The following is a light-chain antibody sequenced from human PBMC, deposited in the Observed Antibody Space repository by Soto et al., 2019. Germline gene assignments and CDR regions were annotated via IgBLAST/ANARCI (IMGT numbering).Light chain of an antibody. J-gene: IGKJ3*01. CDR1: QSLLHSNGYNY. Sequence: DIVMTQSPLSLPVTPGQPSSISCRSSQSLLHSNGYNYLDWYLQKPGQSPQLLIYKASILESGVPSRFTGSGSGTEFTLTLTSLQPEDFATYYCQQYDVFGPGTKVDIK. CDR2: KAS. CDR3: QQYDV. V-gene: IGKV2-28*01.